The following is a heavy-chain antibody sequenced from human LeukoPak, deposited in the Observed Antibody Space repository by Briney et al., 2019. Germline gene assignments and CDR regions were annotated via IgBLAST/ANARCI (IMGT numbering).Heavy chain of an antibody. J-gene: IGHJ3*02. CDR1: GFTFSDYY. D-gene: IGHD5-18*01. Sequence: GGSLRLSCAASGFTFSDYYMSWIRQAPGKGLEWVSYISSSGSTIYYAGSVKGRFTISRDNYKKTLYLQMNSLRPEDTAVYYCARAVQPDSFDIWGQGTMVTVSS. CDR3: ARAVQPDSFDI. V-gene: IGHV3-11*04. CDR2: ISSSGSTI.